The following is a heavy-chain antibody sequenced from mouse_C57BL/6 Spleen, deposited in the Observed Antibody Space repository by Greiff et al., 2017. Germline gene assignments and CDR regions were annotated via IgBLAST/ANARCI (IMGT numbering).Heavy chain of an antibody. Sequence: EVKLVESGGGLVQPGRSLRLSCATSGFTFSDFYMEWVRQAPGKGLEWIAESRNRASDYTSEYSASVKGRFIVSRETCQGILYRQMDALRAGDTAIYYCARDAKDCVFHFDYWRQGPSLTVSS. CDR1: GFTFSDFY. V-gene: IGHV7-1*01. CDR2: SRNRASDYTS. CDR3: ARDAKDCVFHFDY. J-gene: IGHJ2*02.